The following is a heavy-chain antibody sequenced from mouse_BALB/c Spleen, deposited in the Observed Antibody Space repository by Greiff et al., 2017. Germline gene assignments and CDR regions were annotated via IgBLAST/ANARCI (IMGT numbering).Heavy chain of an antibody. J-gene: IGHJ1*01. CDR2: IDPSNSET. Sequence: QVQLQQSGPELVRPGASVKMSCKASGYTFTSYWMHWVKQRPGQGLEWIGMIDPSNSETRLNQKFKDKATLNVDKSSNTAYMQLSSLTSEDSAVFYCAGDYYYGSSYWYFDVWGEGTPVTVSS. CDR3: AGDYYYGSSYWYFDV. D-gene: IGHD1-1*01. V-gene: IGHV1S127*01. CDR1: GYTFTSYW.